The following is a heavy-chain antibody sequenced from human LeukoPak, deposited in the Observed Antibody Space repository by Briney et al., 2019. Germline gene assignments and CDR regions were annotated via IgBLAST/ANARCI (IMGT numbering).Heavy chain of an antibody. J-gene: IGHJ6*02. V-gene: IGHV3-49*04. D-gene: IGHD3-16*02. CDR2: IRSKAYGGTT. CDR1: GFTFGASA. Sequence: PGGSLRLSCTASGFTFGASAMSWVRQAPGKGLEWVGFIRSKAYGGTTEYAASVKGRFTISRDDSKSIAYLQMNSLKTEDTAVYYCTRVGVIGAEYYYGMDVWGQGTTVTVSS. CDR3: TRVGVIGAEYYYGMDV.